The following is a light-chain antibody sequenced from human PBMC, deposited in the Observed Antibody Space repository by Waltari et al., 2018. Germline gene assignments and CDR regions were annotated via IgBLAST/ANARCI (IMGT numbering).Light chain of an antibody. V-gene: IGLV2-8*01. J-gene: IGLJ2*01. CDR2: DVN. CDR3: NSFAGSDTVV. CDR1: SGDIGAYNP. Sequence: QSALTQPPPASGSPGQSVTISCPGTSGDIGAYNPFTWYRQPPGKVPKLMIYDVNRRPSGVPDRFSGSKSGNTASLTVSGLQPEDEAVYYCNSFAGSDTVVFGGGTTLTVL.